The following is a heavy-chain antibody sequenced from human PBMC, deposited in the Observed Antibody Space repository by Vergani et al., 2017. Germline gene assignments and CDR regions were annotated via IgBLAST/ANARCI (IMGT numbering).Heavy chain of an antibody. CDR2: IYPADSDT. V-gene: IGHV5-51*01. CDR1: EYSFGNHW. J-gene: IGHJ5*02. D-gene: IGHD1-1*01. Sequence: EVELVQSGPEMRKPGESLKISCKGSEYSFGNHWNGWVRQMSGKGREWMGIIYPADSDTRYRPSFQGQVTISADKSISTAFLQWDSLKTSDTALYYCARHTTYTVSWGQGTLFTVSS. CDR3: ARHTTYTVS.